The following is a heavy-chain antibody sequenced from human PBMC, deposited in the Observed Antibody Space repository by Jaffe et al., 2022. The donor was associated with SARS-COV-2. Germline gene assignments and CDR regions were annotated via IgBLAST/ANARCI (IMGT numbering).Heavy chain of an antibody. CDR2: ISYDGSNK. V-gene: IGHV3-30-3*01. CDR3: ARAGYDSSGPFDY. CDR1: GFTFSSYA. Sequence: QVQLVESGGGVVQPGRSLRLSCAASGFTFSSYAMHWVRQAPGKGLEWVAVISYDGSNKYYADSVKGRFTISRDNSKNTLYLQMNSLRAEDTAVYYCARAGYDSSGPFDYWGQGTLVTVSS. J-gene: IGHJ4*02. D-gene: IGHD3-22*01.